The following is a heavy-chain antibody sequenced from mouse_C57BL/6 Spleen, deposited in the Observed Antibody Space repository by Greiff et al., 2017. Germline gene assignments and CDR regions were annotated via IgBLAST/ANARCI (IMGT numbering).Heavy chain of an antibody. Sequence: QVQLKQSGAELVRPGTSVKVSCKASGYAFTNYLIEWVKQRPGQGLEWIGVINPGSGGTNYNEKFKGKATLTADNSSSTAYMPRSRLTSEDSAVYFCARRGIYYDYDAWFAYWGQGTLVTVSA. CDR2: INPGSGGT. V-gene: IGHV1-54*01. CDR3: ARRGIYYDYDAWFAY. CDR1: GYAFTNYL. J-gene: IGHJ3*01. D-gene: IGHD2-4*01.